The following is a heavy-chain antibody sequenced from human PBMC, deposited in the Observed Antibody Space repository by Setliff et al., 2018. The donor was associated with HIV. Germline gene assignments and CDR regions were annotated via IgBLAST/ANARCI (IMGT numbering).Heavy chain of an antibody. Sequence: ASVKVSCKASGYTFTSYAMHWVRQAPGQGLEWMGWITTGNGNTKYSQKFQARVTITRDTSASTAYMELSSLRSEDTAVYYCARDRGDYRVLGAFDIWGQGTMVTVSS. CDR1: GYTFTSYA. V-gene: IGHV1-3*04. D-gene: IGHD4-17*01. CDR2: ITTGNGNT. CDR3: ARDRGDYRVLGAFDI. J-gene: IGHJ3*02.